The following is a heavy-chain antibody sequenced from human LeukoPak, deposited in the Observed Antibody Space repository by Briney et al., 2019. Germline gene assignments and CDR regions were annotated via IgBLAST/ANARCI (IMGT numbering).Heavy chain of an antibody. CDR1: GYTFTNYG. J-gene: IGHJ6*03. V-gene: IGHV1-18*01. CDR2: ISAYNGNT. D-gene: IGHD2-2*01. CDR3: ARAGDIVVVAVTGAGYYYMDV. Sequence: GASVKVSCKASGYTFTNYGISWVRQAPGQGLEWMGWISAYNGNTNYAQKLQGRVTMTTDTSTSTAYIELRSLRSDDTAVYYCARAGDIVVVAVTGAGYYYMDVWGKGTTVTVSS.